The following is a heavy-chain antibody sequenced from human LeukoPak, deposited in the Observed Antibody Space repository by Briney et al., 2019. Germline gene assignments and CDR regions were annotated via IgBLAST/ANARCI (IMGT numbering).Heavy chain of an antibody. CDR3: ARVEQWLGYYFDY. Sequence: SETLSLTCTVSGGSISSYYWSWIRQPPGKGLEWIGYIYYSGSTKYNPSLKSRVTISVDTSKKQFSLKLSSVTAADTAVYYCARVEQWLGYYFDYWGQGALVTVSS. D-gene: IGHD6-19*01. CDR1: GGSISSYY. J-gene: IGHJ4*02. CDR2: IYYSGST. V-gene: IGHV4-59*01.